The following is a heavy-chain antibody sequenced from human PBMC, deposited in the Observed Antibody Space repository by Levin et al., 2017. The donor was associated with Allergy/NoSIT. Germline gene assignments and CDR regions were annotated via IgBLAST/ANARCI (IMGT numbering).Heavy chain of an antibody. CDR3: ARVDGYSYGYYFDY. D-gene: IGHD5-18*01. V-gene: IGHV4-30-2*01. Sequence: SQTLSLTCAVSGGSISSGGYSWSWIRQPPGKGLEWIGNIYLSGSTNDNPSLKSRVTMSVDRSKNQFFLKLSYVTAADTAVYYCARVDGYSYGYYFDYWGPGTLVTVSS. CDR2: IYLSGST. J-gene: IGHJ4*02. CDR1: GGSISSGGYS.